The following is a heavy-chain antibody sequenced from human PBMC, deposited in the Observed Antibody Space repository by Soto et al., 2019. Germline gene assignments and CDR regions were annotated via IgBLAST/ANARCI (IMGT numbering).Heavy chain of an antibody. CDR2: IYYSGAS. CDR1: GGSISSGDYY. CDR3: ASGSGYYFRYFDY. J-gene: IGHJ4*02. Sequence: SATLSLTCTVSGGSISSGDYYWSWIRQPPRKGLEWIGHIYYSGASYYNPSLKSRLTISLDTPKNQFSLKLTSVTAADTAVYYCASGSGYYFRYFDYWGQGSLVTVSS. D-gene: IGHD3-22*01. V-gene: IGHV4-30-4*01.